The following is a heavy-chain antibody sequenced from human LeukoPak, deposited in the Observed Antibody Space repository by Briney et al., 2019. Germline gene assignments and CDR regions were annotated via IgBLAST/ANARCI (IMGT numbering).Heavy chain of an antibody. CDR3: ARAGAYYNDSSGYYPYYFDY. CDR2: INHSGST. Sequence: SETLSLTCAVYGGSFSGYYWSWIRQPPGKGLEWIGEINHSGSTNYNPSLKSRVTISVDTSKSQFSLKLSSVTAADTAVYYCARAGAYYNDSSGYYPYYFDYWGQGTLVTVSS. D-gene: IGHD3-22*01. CDR1: GGSFSGYY. J-gene: IGHJ4*02. V-gene: IGHV4-34*01.